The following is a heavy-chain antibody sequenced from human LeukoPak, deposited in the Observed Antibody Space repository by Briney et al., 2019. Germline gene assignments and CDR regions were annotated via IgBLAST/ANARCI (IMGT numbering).Heavy chain of an antibody. J-gene: IGHJ3*02. CDR2: IKENGNEK. V-gene: IGHV3-7*05. D-gene: IGHD3-22*01. CDR3: ARDRTYFHDSSGPFYDAYDI. Sequence: GGSLRLSCAASGFAFSTYYMTWVRQAPGRGLEWVANIKENGNEKNYADSVKGRFTISRDNAKNSVHLQMNILRAEDTAVYYCARDRTYFHDSSGPFYDAYDIWGHGTMVTVSS. CDR1: GFAFSTYY.